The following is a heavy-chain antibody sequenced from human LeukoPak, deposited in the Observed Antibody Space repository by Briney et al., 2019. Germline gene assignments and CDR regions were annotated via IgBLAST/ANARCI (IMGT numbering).Heavy chain of an antibody. V-gene: IGHV1-18*01. D-gene: IGHD3-22*01. CDR3: ARDRRRYYYDSSGYDY. Sequence: ASVKVSCKASGYTFTSYGISWVRQAPGQGLEWMEWISAYNGNTNYAQKLQGRVTMTTDTSTSTAYMELRSLRSDDTAVYYCARDRRRYYYDSSGYDYWGQGTLVTVSS. CDR2: ISAYNGNT. CDR1: GYTFTSYG. J-gene: IGHJ4*02.